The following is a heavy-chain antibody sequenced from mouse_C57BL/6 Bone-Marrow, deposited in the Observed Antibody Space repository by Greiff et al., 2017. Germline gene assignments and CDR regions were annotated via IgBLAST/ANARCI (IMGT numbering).Heavy chain of an antibody. CDR1: GFNIKDDY. CDR3: TTLYYYGSSSYYFDY. D-gene: IGHD1-1*01. CDR2: IDPENGDT. V-gene: IGHV14-4*01. Sequence: VQLQQSGAELVRPGASVKLSCTASGFNIKDDYMHWVKQRPEQGLEWIGWIDPENGDTEYASKFQGKATITADTSSNTAYLQLSSLTSEDTAVYYCTTLYYYGSSSYYFDYGGQGTALTVSS. J-gene: IGHJ2*01.